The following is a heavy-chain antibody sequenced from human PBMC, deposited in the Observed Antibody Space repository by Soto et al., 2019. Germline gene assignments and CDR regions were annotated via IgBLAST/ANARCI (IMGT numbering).Heavy chain of an antibody. J-gene: IGHJ6*02. Sequence: QVQVVESGGGVVQPGRSLRLYCAASGFTFSSFGMHWVRQAPGTGLEWVSLIWYDGSKKSYGDSVKGRFTISRDNSRNTVYLQMNSLRAEDTAVYSCARDASYYSLWRGYYPSRSGMDVWGQGTMVTVSS. CDR1: GFTFSSFG. V-gene: IGHV3-33*01. CDR3: ARDASYYSLWRGYYPSRSGMDV. D-gene: IGHD3-3*01. CDR2: IWYDGSKK.